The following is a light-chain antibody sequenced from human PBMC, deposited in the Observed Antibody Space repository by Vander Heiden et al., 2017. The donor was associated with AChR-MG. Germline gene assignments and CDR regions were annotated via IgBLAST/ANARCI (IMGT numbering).Light chain of an antibody. Sequence: SALTQPASVSGSPGESITISCTGITSAVVVESYNSVHWYQQSPCKAPKSMAYEDALPPSRASHRFSCSKLGNAAFMTISGHQAEDEADYYCFLYAGGNVWVFGGGTKLTVL. V-gene: IGLV2-23*01. CDR3: FLYAGGNVWV. CDR1: TSAVVVESYNS. CDR2: EDA. J-gene: IGLJ3*02.